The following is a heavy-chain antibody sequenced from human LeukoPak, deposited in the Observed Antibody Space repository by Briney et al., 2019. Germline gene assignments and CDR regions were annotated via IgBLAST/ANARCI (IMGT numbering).Heavy chain of an antibody. Sequence: GGSLRLSCAASGFTFSNYGMHWVRQAPGKGLEWVAFIRYDGSQKYSADSVKGRFTISRDNFKNTLYLQMNSLRAEDTAVYRCTSSRGGWGVGDPFDYWGQGTLVTVSS. CDR1: GFTFSNYG. D-gene: IGHD2-8*01. J-gene: IGHJ4*02. V-gene: IGHV3-30*02. CDR2: IRYDGSQK. CDR3: TSSRGGWGVGDPFDY.